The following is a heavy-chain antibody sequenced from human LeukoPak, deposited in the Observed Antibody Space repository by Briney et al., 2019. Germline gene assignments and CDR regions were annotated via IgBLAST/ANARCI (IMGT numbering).Heavy chain of an antibody. Sequence: PGGSLSLSCAASGFTFSSYSMNWVRQAPGKGLEWVSYISSSSSTIYYADSVKGRFTISRDNAKNSLYLQMNSLRAEDTAVYYCARSLLYVVVVAAGYYYGMDVWGQGTTVTVSS. D-gene: IGHD2-15*01. CDR3: ARSLLYVVVVAAGYYYGMDV. V-gene: IGHV3-48*04. CDR2: ISSSSSTI. CDR1: GFTFSSYS. J-gene: IGHJ6*02.